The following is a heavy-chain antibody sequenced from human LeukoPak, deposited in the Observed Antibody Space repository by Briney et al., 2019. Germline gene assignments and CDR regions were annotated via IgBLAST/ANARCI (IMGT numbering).Heavy chain of an antibody. D-gene: IGHD6-6*01. V-gene: IGHV3-23*01. CDR2: ITDSGGST. CDR3: AKDQSRSRYYYYGMDV. CDR1: GFTFNNYA. J-gene: IGHJ6*02. Sequence: GGSLRLSCAASGFTFNNYAMSWVRQAPGKGLEWVSFITDSGGSTYYADSVKGRFTISRDSSKNTLSLQMNSLRAEDTAVHYCAKDQSRSRYYYYGMDVWGQGTTVTVSS.